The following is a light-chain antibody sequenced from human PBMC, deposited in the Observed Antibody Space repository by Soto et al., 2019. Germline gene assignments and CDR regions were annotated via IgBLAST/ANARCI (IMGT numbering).Light chain of an antibody. V-gene: IGKV3D-15*01. CDR2: DAS. Sequence: EIVITQSPGTLSVSPWERATLSCRASQSVSINLACYHQKPGQAPRLLIYDASTRATGIPARFSGSGSGTEFTLTISRLQSQDFAVYYCQQYNNWHPLTFGGGPKVHI. CDR3: QQYNNWHPLT. CDR1: QSVSIN. J-gene: IGKJ4*01.